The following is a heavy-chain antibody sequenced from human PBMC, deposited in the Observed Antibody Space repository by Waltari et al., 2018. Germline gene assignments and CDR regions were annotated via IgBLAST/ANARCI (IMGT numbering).Heavy chain of an antibody. CDR1: GFTFSGYE. Sequence: EVLLVESGGGLVQPGGSLRLSCPAPGFTFSGYEMNWVRQAPGKGLEWVSYISSSGNTIYYADSVKARFTTSRDNAKNSLYLQMNSLRVDDTAVYYCARRPYYYHGMDVWGQGTTVTVSS. CDR3: ARRPYYYHGMDV. CDR2: ISSSGNTI. J-gene: IGHJ6*02. V-gene: IGHV3-48*03.